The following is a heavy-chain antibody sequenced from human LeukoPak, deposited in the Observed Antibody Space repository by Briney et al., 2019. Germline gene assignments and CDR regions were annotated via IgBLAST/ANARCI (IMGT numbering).Heavy chain of an antibody. CDR1: GGSISTYY. Sequence: PSETLSLTCSVSGGSISTYYWSWIRQPAGKGLEWIGRVYNSGSTNYNPSLKSRVTMSVDTSKNQFSLKVRSVTAADTAVYYCASRWVLTGEPYWGQGTLVTVSS. J-gene: IGHJ4*02. V-gene: IGHV4-4*07. CDR3: ASRWVLTGEPY. CDR2: VYNSGST. D-gene: IGHD7-27*01.